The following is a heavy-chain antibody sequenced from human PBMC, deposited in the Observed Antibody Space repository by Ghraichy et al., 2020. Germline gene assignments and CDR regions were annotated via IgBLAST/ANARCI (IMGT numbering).Heavy chain of an antibody. CDR3: ARDHGSGSYWAFLYYYYGMDV. CDR2: INPNSGGT. Sequence: ASVKVSCKASGYTFTGYYMHWVRQAPGQGLEWMGWINPNSGGTNYAQKFQGRVTMTRDTSISTAYMELSRLRSDDTAVYYCARDHGSGSYWAFLYYYYGMDVWGQGTTVTVSS. J-gene: IGHJ6*02. CDR1: GYTFTGYY. V-gene: IGHV1-2*02. D-gene: IGHD3-10*01.